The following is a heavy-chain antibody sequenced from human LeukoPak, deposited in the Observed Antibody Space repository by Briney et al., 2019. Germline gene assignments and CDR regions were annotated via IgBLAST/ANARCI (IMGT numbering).Heavy chain of an antibody. CDR1: GFSFGNYT. J-gene: IGHJ4*02. D-gene: IGHD3-22*01. CDR2: VSGSGGNT. CDR3: TKGGVVSAFGY. V-gene: IGHV3-23*01. Sequence: GGSLRLSCAASGFSFGNYTMTWVRQAPGKGLECVSTVSGSGGNTYYTGSVKGRFTISRDNSKNTLFLQMSSLRAEDTALYYCTKGGVVSAFGYWGQGVLVTVSS.